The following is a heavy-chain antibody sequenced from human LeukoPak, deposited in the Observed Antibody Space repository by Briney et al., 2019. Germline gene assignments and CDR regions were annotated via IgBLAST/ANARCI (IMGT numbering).Heavy chain of an antibody. CDR1: GGSISSYY. D-gene: IGHD2-15*01. V-gene: IGHV4-59*08. Sequence: SETLSLTCTVSGGSISSYYWSWIRQPPGKGLEWIGYIYYSGSTNYNPSLKSRATISVDTSKNQFSLKLSSVTAADTAVYYCARHLGYCSGGSCGLGEFDYWGQGTLVTVSS. CDR3: ARHLGYCSGGSCGLGEFDY. J-gene: IGHJ4*02. CDR2: IYYSGST.